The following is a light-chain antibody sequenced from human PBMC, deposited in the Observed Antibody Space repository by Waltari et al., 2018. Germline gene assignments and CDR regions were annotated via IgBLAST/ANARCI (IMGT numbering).Light chain of an antibody. CDR1: QSVSNN. J-gene: IGKJ1*01. Sequence: ERVMTQSPATLSVSPGERATRSCRASQSVSNNLAWYQQKPGQAPRLLIYGASTRATDIPARFSGSGSGTEFTLTISSLQSEDFAVYYCQQYNNWLWTFGQGTKVEVK. CDR2: GAS. V-gene: IGKV3-15*01. CDR3: QQYNNWLWT.